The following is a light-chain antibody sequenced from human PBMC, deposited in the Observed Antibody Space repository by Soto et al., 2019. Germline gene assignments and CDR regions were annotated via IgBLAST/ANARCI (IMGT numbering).Light chain of an antibody. CDR2: DAS. Sequence: EIVLTQSPATLSSSPGERATLSCRASQSVSSYLAWYQQKPGQAPRLLIYDASNRATGIPARFSGSGSGTDFTLTISSLEPEDFAVYYCQQRSNWPLTFVGGTKVDIK. J-gene: IGKJ4*01. CDR3: QQRSNWPLT. V-gene: IGKV3-11*01. CDR1: QSVSSY.